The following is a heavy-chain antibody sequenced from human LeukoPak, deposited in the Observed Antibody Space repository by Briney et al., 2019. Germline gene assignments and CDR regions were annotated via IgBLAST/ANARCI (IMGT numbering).Heavy chain of an antibody. Sequence: HPGGSLRLSCAASGFTFSSYAMSWVRQAPGKGLEWVSYISPSGSTIYYAESVKGRFTISRDNAKNSLYLQMNSLRVEDTAVYYCARDEVGVTTEFDYWGQGTVVTVSS. CDR3: ARDEVGVTTEFDY. V-gene: IGHV3-48*03. CDR1: GFTFSSYA. D-gene: IGHD1-26*01. J-gene: IGHJ4*02. CDR2: ISPSGSTI.